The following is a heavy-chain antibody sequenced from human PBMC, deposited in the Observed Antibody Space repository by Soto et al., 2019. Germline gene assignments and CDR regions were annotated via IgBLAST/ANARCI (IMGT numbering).Heavy chain of an antibody. CDR3: GRGRSGQIVVFY. D-gene: IGHD1-26*01. Sequence: ASVKVSCKASGYSFTGHYIHWVRQAPEQGPEWMGEIGPESGATRYAQKFQGRVTMTMDTSITTVYMELNNLRPDDTAIYYCGRGRSGQIVVFYWGQGTPVTV. CDR1: GYSFTGHY. CDR2: IGPESGAT. J-gene: IGHJ4*02. V-gene: IGHV1-2*02.